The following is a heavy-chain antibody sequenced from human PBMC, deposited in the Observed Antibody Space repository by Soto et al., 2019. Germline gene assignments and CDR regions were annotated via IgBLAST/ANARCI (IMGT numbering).Heavy chain of an antibody. V-gene: IGHV3-64*01. Sequence: GGSLRLSCAASGFTFSSYAMHWVRQAPGKGLEYVSAISSNGGSTYYANYVKGRFTISRDNSKNTLYLQMVSLSAEDMAVYYCARDRSYYDIWTSYYYYYFDVWGQGTMVTVSS. CDR1: GFTFSSYA. D-gene: IGHD3-9*01. CDR3: ARDRSYYDIWTSYYYYYFDV. J-gene: IGHJ6*03. CDR2: ISSNGGST.